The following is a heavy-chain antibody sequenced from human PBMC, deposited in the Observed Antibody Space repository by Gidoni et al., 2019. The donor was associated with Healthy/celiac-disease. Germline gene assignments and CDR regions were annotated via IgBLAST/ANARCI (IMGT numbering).Heavy chain of an antibody. J-gene: IGHJ6*02. CDR2: IYYSGST. CDR3: ARLYSNYVGYYGMDV. D-gene: IGHD4-4*01. V-gene: IGHV4-39*01. Sequence: QLQLQESGPGLVKPSETLSLTCTVSGGSIRSSRYYLGWIRQPPGKGLEWIGSIYYSGSTYYNPSLKSRVTISVDTSKNQFSLKLSSVTAADTAVYYCARLYSNYVGYYGMDVWGQGTTVTVSS. CDR1: GGSIRSSRYY.